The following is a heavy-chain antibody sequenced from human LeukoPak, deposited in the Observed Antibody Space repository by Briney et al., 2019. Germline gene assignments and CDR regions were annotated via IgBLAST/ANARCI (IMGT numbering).Heavy chain of an antibody. CDR2: ISAYNGHT. J-gene: IGHJ4*02. V-gene: IGHV1-18*01. CDR3: AADSSGYYMLDY. D-gene: IGHD3-22*01. CDR1: GYTFNSYG. Sequence: ASVKVSCKAPGYTFNSYGISWVRQAPGQGLEWMGWISAYNGHTNYAQKFQGRVTMTRDTSTSTVYMELSSLRSEDTAVYYCAADSSGYYMLDYWGQGTLVTVSS.